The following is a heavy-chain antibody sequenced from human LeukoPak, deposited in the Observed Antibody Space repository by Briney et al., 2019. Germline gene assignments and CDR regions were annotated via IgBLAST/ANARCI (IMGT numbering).Heavy chain of an antibody. Sequence: GGSLRLSCAASGFTFSSYIMNWVRQAPGKGLEWVSSISSCGSYIYYADSVKGRFTISRDNAKNSLFLQMNSLRAEDTAVYYCATVRGAGWYFDLWGRGTLVTVSS. D-gene: IGHD1-26*01. CDR3: ATVRGAGWYFDL. J-gene: IGHJ2*01. V-gene: IGHV3-21*01. CDR1: GFTFSSYI. CDR2: ISSCGSYI.